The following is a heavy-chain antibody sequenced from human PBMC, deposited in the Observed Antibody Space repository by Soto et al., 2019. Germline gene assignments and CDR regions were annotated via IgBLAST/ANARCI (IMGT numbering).Heavy chain of an antibody. J-gene: IGHJ3*02. D-gene: IGHD2-15*01. CDR1: GYTFTSYA. CDR2: INAGNGNT. V-gene: IGHV1-3*01. Sequence: ASVKVSGKASGYTFTSYAMHWVRQAPGQRLEWMGWINAGNGNTKYSQKFQGRVTITRDTSASTAYMELSSLRSEDTAVYYCARDSLQTGSDAFDIWGQGTMVTVSS. CDR3: ARDSLQTGSDAFDI.